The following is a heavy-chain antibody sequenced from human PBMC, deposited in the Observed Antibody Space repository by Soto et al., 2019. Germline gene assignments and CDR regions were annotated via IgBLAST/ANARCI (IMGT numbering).Heavy chain of an antibody. CDR2: INPSGSST. CDR1: GYTFTSYY. Sequence: ASVKVSCKASGYTFTSYYMHWVRQAPGQGLEWMGFINPSGSSTTYAQRFQGRVTMTRDTSTSTVYMELSSLRSEDTAVYYCARVNLEGSYLYAMDVWGQGTTVTVS. D-gene: IGHD1-1*01. V-gene: IGHV1-46*01. J-gene: IGHJ6*02. CDR3: ARVNLEGSYLYAMDV.